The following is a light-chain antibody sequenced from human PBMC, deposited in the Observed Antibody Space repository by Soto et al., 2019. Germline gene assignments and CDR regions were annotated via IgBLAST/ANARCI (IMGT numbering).Light chain of an antibody. CDR3: SLYTSSSTLYV. V-gene: IGLV2-18*01. Sequence: QSALTQPPSVSGSPGQSVTISCTGTSSDVGSYNRVSWYQQPPGTAPKLMIYEVSNRPSGVPDRFSGSKSGNTASLTISGLHAEDEADYYCSLYTSSSTLYVFGTGTKVTVL. CDR1: SSDVGSYNR. CDR2: EVS. J-gene: IGLJ1*01.